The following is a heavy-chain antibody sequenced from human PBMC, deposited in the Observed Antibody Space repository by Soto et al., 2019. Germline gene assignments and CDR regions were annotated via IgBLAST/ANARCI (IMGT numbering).Heavy chain of an antibody. CDR3: ARTYFGTDV. J-gene: IGHJ6*02. CDR1: GFTVSDFG. Sequence: GGSLRLSCAASGFTVSDFGMSWVRQAPGKGLEWVSYISASSDINYVDSVKGRFTISRDNAKNSLYLNMNSLRAEATAVYYCARTYFGTDVWGQGTTVTVSS. D-gene: IGHD3-16*01. V-gene: IGHV3-21*01. CDR2: ISASSDI.